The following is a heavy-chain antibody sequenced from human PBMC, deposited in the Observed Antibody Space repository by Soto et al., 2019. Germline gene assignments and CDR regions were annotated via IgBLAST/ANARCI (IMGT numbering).Heavy chain of an antibody. J-gene: IGHJ6*03. CDR1: GFTFSSYS. Sequence: GGSLRLSCAASGFTFSSYSMNWVRQAPGKGLEWVSSISSSSSYIYYADSVKGRFTISRDNAKNSLYLQMNSLRAEDTAVYYCARPAITAMVTVSYYYYYMDVWGKGTTVTVSS. D-gene: IGHD5-18*01. CDR3: ARPAITAMVTVSYYYYYMDV. CDR2: ISSSSSYI. V-gene: IGHV3-21*01.